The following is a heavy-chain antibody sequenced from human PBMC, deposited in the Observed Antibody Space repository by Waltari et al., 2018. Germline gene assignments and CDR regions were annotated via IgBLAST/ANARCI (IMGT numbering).Heavy chain of an antibody. CDR1: DGSFSAYF. V-gene: IGHV4-34*01. CDR3: ARVGDYHGSGRFGLDV. J-gene: IGHJ6*02. D-gene: IGHD3-10*01. Sequence: QVQLQQWGAGLLKPSETLSLTCAVYDGSFSAYFSSGSRQSPGKGLEGLGQINRDGSNIYNPSLKGRVAMSVDTLKSQISLRLTAVTAADAAVYYCARVGDYHGSGRFGLDVWGQGTRVTVSS. CDR2: INRDGSN.